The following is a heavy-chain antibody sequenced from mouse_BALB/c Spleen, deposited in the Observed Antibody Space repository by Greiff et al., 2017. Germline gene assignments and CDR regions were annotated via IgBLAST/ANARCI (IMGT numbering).Heavy chain of an antibody. D-gene: IGHD2-12*01. Sequence: EVKLVESGGGLVQPGGSRKLSCAASGFTFSDYGMAWVRQAPGKGPEWVAFISNLAYSIYYADTVTGRFTISRENAKNTLYLEMSSLRSEDTAMYYCARDSNDGFAYWGQGTLVTVSA. CDR3: ARDSNDGFAY. CDR1: GFTFSDYG. J-gene: IGHJ3*01. V-gene: IGHV5-15*02. CDR2: ISNLAYSI.